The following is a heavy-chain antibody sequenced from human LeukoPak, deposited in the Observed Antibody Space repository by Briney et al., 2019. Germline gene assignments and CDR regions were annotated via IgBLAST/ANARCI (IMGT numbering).Heavy chain of an antibody. J-gene: IGHJ4*02. CDR3: ARRSDSRDYLFDY. CDR1: GGSISSGDYS. Sequence: PSETLSLTCTASGGSISSGDYSWSWIRQPPGKGLEWIGYIYYSGSTYYNPSLKSRVTISVDTSKNQFSLKLSSVTAADTAVYYCARRSDSRDYLFDYWGQGTLVTVSS. CDR2: IYYSGST. V-gene: IGHV4-30-4*01. D-gene: IGHD3-22*01.